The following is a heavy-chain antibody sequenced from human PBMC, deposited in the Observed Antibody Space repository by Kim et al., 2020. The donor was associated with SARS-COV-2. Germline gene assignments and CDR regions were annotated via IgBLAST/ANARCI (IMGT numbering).Heavy chain of an antibody. CDR3: AAESENYYYYYYGMDV. CDR2: IVVGSGNT. D-gene: IGHD1-7*01. Sequence: SVKVSSKASGFTFTSSAVQWVRQARGQRLEWIGWIVVGSGNTNYAQKFQERVTITRDMSTSTAYMELSSLRSEDTAVYYCAAESENYYYYYYGMDVWGQGTTVTVSS. V-gene: IGHV1-58*01. CDR1: GFTFTSSA. J-gene: IGHJ6*02.